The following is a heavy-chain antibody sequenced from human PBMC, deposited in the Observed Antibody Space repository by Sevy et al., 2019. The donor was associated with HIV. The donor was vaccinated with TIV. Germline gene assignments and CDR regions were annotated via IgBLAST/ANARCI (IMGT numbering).Heavy chain of an antibody. J-gene: IGHJ6*01. V-gene: IGHV4-59*02. CDR3: AEVSPSYYYGVGG. Sequence: SETLSLTCAVSGDSVSSGYWSWIRQPPGKGLEWIGYFYYSGRTNYNPSLKSRVTISVETSKNQFSLKLTSVTAADTAVYYCAEVSPSYYYGVGGWGQGSTVTVS. CDR1: GDSVSSGY. CDR2: FYYSGRT.